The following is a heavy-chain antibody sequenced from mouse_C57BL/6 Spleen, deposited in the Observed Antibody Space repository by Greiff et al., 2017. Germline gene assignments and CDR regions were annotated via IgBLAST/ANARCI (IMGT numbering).Heavy chain of an antibody. V-gene: IGHV1-59*01. CDR3: ARYGTSFDY. D-gene: IGHD4-1*01. CDR1: GYTFTSYW. Sequence: QVQLQQSGAELVRPGTSVKLSCKASGYTFTSYWMHWVKQRPGQGLEWIGVIDPDDSCTNYNEKFKGKATLTVDTSSSTAYMQLSSVTAEDSAVYYCARYGTSFDYWGQGTLVTVSA. J-gene: IGHJ3*01. CDR2: IDPDDSCT.